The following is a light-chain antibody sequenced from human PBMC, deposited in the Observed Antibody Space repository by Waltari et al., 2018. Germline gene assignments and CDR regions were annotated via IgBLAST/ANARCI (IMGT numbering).Light chain of an antibody. V-gene: IGKV3-20*01. CDR2: GAS. CDR1: QSVTRT. CDR3: QHYLRLPAT. J-gene: IGKJ1*01. Sequence: EIVLTQSPGTLSLSPGQRATLSCRGSQSVTRTLAWYQQKPGQAPRPLIYGASNRATGIPDRFSGSGSGTYFSLTISRLEPEDFAVYYCQHYLRLPATFGQGTKVEIK.